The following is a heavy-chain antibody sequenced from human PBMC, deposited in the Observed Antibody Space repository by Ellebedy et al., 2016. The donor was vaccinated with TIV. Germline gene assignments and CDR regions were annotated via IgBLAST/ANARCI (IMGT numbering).Heavy chain of an antibody. D-gene: IGHD6-13*01. J-gene: IGHJ4*02. CDR3: ARVTAAGSLDY. CDR2: IWYDGSNK. CDR1: GFTFSSYG. Sequence: PGGSLRLSCAASGFTFSSYGMHWVRQAPGKGLDWVAVIWYDGSNKYYADSVKGRFTISRDNSTNTRYLQMNSLRAEDTAVYYCARVTAAGSLDYWGQGTLVTVSS. V-gene: IGHV3-33*01.